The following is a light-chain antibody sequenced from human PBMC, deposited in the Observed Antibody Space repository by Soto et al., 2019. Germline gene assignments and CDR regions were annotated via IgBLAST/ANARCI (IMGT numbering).Light chain of an antibody. J-gene: IGLJ3*02. Sequence: ALTQPASVSGSPGQSITISCTGTISDVGGYNFVSWYQQHPDKAPKLIIYEVSNRPSGVSNRFSASKSGNTASLTISGLQAEDEADYYCTSFTKSITWVFGGGTKLTVL. CDR2: EVS. CDR3: TSFTKSITWV. V-gene: IGLV2-14*01. CDR1: ISDVGGYNF.